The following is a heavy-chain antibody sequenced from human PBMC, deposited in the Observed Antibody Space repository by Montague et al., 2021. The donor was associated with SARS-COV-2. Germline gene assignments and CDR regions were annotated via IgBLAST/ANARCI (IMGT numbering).Heavy chain of an antibody. CDR1: GFSLSTSGMC. J-gene: IGHJ3*02. D-gene: IGHD3-9*01. CDR2: IDWDDDK. CDR3: ARGYYDILTGYLDAFDI. Sequence: PELMKPTQTLTLTCTFSGFSLSTSGMCVSWIRQPPGKALEWLARIDWDDDKYYSTSLKTRLTISKDTSKNQVVLTMTNMDPVDTATYYCARGYYDILTGYLDAFDIWGQGTMVTVSS. V-gene: IGHV2-70*11.